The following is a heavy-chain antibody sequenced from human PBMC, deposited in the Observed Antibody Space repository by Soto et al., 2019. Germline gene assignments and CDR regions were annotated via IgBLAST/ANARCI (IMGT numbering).Heavy chain of an antibody. CDR2: INHSGST. Sequence: SETLSLTCAVYGGSFSGYYWSWIRQPPGKGLEWIGEINHSGSTNYNPSLKSRVTISVDTSKNQFSLKLSSVTAADTAVYYCATLSPGCSGGSCYRIDYWGQGTLVTVSS. CDR1: GGSFSGYY. CDR3: ATLSPGCSGGSCYRIDY. D-gene: IGHD2-15*01. V-gene: IGHV4-34*01. J-gene: IGHJ4*02.